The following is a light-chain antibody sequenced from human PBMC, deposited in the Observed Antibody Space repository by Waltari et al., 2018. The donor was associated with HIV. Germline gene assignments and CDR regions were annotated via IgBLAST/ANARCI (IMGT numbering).Light chain of an antibody. J-gene: IGLJ2*01. CDR3: CSYAGSSTPV. V-gene: IGLV2-23*02. CDR1: SSDVGSYNL. CDR2: EVS. Sequence: TISCTGTSSDVGSYNLVSWYQQHPGKAPKLMIYEVSKRPSGVSNRFSGSKSGNTASLTISGLQAEDEADYYCCSYAGSSTPVFGGGTKLTVL.